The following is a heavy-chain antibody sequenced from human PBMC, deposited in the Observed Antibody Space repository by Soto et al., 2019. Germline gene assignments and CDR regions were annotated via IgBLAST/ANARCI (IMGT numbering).Heavy chain of an antibody. CDR3: ARGPRNVYCSSTSCKTRKFGY. CDR1: GGSFSGYY. J-gene: IGHJ4*02. D-gene: IGHD2-2*01. V-gene: IGHV4-34*01. Sequence: PSETLSLTCAVYGGSFSGYYWSWIRQPPGKGLEWIGEINHSGSTNYNPSLKSRVTISVDTSKNQFSLKLSSVTAADTAVYYCARGPRNVYCSSTSCKTRKFGYWGQGTLVTVYS. CDR2: INHSGST.